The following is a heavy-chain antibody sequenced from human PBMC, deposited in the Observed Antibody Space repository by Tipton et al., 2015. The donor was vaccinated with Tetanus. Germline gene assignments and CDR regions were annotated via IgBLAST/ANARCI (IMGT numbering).Heavy chain of an antibody. CDR2: INHSGST. Sequence: TLSLTCAVSGGSFSGFYWSWIRQPPGKGLEWTGEINHSGSTNYNPSLQSRITMSLDKSKNQSSLRLTSVTAADTALYYCVRSRIAVARYFDLWGRGALVTVSS. CDR3: VRSRIAVARYFDL. D-gene: IGHD6-19*01. CDR1: GGSFSGFY. V-gene: IGHV4-34*01. J-gene: IGHJ2*01.